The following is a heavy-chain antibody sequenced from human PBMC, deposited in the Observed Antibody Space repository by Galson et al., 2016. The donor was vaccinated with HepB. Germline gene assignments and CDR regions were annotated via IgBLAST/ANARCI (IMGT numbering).Heavy chain of an antibody. Sequence: SLRLSCAASGFTFSISAMNWVRQAPGKGLERVSGLHTSGATYYADSVRGRFTISRDNSKNTLYLQMSSLRAEDTAVYYCAIWEWGLPPCWGQGTLVTVSS. CDR1: GFTFSISA. D-gene: IGHD1-26*01. CDR2: LHTSGAT. J-gene: IGHJ4*02. CDR3: AIWEWGLPPC. V-gene: IGHV3-23*01.